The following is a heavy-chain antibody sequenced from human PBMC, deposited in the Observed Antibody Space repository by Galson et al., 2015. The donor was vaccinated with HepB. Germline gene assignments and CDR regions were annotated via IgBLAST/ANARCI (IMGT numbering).Heavy chain of an antibody. CDR2: ISSSSSYI. Sequence: SLRLSCAASGFTFSSYSMSWVRQAPGKGLEWVSSISSSSSYIYYADSVKGRFTISRDNAKNSLYLQMNSLRAEDTAVYYCARGLGGANWFDPWGQGTLVTVSS. D-gene: IGHD3-16*01. CDR3: ARGLGGANWFDP. J-gene: IGHJ5*02. CDR1: GFTFSSYS. V-gene: IGHV3-21*01.